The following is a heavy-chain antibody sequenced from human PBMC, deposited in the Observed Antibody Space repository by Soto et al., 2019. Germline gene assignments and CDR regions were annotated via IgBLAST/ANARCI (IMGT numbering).Heavy chain of an antibody. D-gene: IGHD2-2*03. CDR1: GGSFSGYY. J-gene: IGHJ4*02. Sequence: SETLSLTCAVYGGSFSGYYWSWIRQPPGKGLKCIGEINHSGSTNYNPSLKIRVTISVDTSKNQFFLRLSSVTAADTAVYYCARGISGYCISTSCPRSDYFDYWGQGTLVTVSS. CDR3: ARGISGYCISTSCPRSDYFDY. CDR2: INHSGST. V-gene: IGHV4-34*01.